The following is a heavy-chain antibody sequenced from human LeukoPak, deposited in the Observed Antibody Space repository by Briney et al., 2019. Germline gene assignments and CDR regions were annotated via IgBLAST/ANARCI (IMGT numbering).Heavy chain of an antibody. V-gene: IGHV1-18*01. CDR1: GYTFTSYG. CDR2: ISAYNGNT. J-gene: IGHJ6*02. D-gene: IGHD6-19*01. Sequence: VASVKVSCKASGYTFTSYGISWVRQAPGQGLEWMGWISAYNGNTNYAQKLQGRVTMATDTSTSTAYMELRSLRSDDTAVYYCARVYSSGWLYYYYGMDVWGQGTTVTVSS. CDR3: ARVYSSGWLYYYYGMDV.